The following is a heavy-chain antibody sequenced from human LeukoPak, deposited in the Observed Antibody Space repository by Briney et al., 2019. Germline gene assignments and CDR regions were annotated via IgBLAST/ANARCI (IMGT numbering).Heavy chain of an antibody. Sequence: SQTLSLTCTVSGGSISSGGYYWSWIRQPPGKGLEWIGYIYYSGSTNYNPSLKSRVTISVDTSKNQFSLKLSSVTAADTAVYYCARDARNERLGPLDYWGQGTLVTVSS. CDR2: IYYSGST. V-gene: IGHV4-61*08. CDR1: GGSISSGGYY. D-gene: IGHD6-25*01. CDR3: ARDARNERLGPLDY. J-gene: IGHJ4*02.